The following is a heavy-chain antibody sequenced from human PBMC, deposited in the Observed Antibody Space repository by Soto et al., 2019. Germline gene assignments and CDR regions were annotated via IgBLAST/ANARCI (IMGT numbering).Heavy chain of an antibody. J-gene: IGHJ4*02. D-gene: IGHD6-13*01. V-gene: IGHV1-69*13. CDR2: IIPIFGTA. CDR1: GGTFSSYA. CDR3: ARDRTEAAAGYYY. Sequence: ASVKVSCKASGGTFSSYAISWVRQAPGQGLEWMGGIIPIFGTANYAQKFQGRVTITADESTSTAYMELSSLRSEDTAVYYCARDRTEAAAGYYYWGQGTLVTVSS.